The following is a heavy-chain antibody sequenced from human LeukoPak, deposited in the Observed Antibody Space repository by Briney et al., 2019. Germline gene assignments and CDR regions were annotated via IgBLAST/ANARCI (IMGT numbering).Heavy chain of an antibody. V-gene: IGHV5-51*01. Sequence: GESLQISCKGSGYSFISYWIGWVRQMPGKGLEWMGIIYPGDSDTRYSPSFQGQVTISADKSTSTAYLQWSSLKASETAMYYCARLGLDAHFDYWGQGTLVTVSS. D-gene: IGHD3/OR15-3a*01. J-gene: IGHJ4*02. CDR1: GYSFISYW. CDR2: IYPGDSDT. CDR3: ARLGLDAHFDY.